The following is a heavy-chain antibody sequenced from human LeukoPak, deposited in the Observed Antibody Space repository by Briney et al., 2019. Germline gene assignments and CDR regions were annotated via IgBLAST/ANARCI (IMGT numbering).Heavy chain of an antibody. D-gene: IGHD5-18*01. J-gene: IGHJ6*02. V-gene: IGHV1-2*02. CDR2: INPNSGGT. CDR1: GYTFTGYY. Sequence: ASVKVSCKASGYTFTGYYMHWVREAPGQGLEWMGWINPNSGGTNYAQKFQGRVIMTRDTSTSTAYMELSRLRSDDTAVYYCAREGYSYGMVYSYYGMDVWGQGTTVTVSS. CDR3: AREGYSYGMVYSYYGMDV.